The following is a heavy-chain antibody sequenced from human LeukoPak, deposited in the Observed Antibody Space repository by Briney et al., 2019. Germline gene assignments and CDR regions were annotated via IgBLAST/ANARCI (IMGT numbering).Heavy chain of an antibody. D-gene: IGHD2-15*01. CDR2: ISYSGST. V-gene: IGHV4-39*01. J-gene: IGHJ6*02. CDR1: GGSVSSSSYC. CDR3: ARHDAVVANPNSFYGMDV. Sequence: PSQTLSLTCTVSGGSVSSSSYCWGWIRQPPRKGLGWIGTISYSGSTFYNPSLKSRVTISVDTSKNQFSLKLSSVTAADTAVYYCARHDAVVANPNSFYGMDVWGQGTTVTVSS.